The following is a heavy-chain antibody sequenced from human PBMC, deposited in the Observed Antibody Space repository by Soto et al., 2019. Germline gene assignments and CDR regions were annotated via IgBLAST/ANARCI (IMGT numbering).Heavy chain of an antibody. V-gene: IGHV1-2*04. CDR1: GYTFTGYY. J-gene: IGHJ6*02. D-gene: IGHD3-10*01. Sequence: QVQLVQSGAEVKKPGASVKVSCKSSGYTFTGYYMHWVRQAPGQGLEWMGWINPNSGGTNYAQKFQGWVTMTRDTSISTAYMALSRLRSDDTAVYYCARANTDYYGSGCYYTAYYYYGIDVWGQGTTVTVSS. CDR2: INPNSGGT. CDR3: ARANTDYYGSGCYYTAYYYYGIDV.